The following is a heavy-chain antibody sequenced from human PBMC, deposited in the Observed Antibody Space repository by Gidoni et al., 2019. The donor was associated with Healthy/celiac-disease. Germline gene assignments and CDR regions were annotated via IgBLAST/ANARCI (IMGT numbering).Heavy chain of an antibody. Sequence: TVSGGSISSGSSYWSWIRQPAGKGLEWIGRIYTSGSTNYNPSLKSRVTISVDTSKNQFSLKLSSVTAADTAVYYCARDGPGAGTDYYYYGMDVWGQGTTVTVSS. J-gene: IGHJ6*02. CDR3: ARDGPGAGTDYYYYGMDV. V-gene: IGHV4-61*02. CDR2: IYTSGST. CDR1: GGSISSGSSY. D-gene: IGHD6-19*01.